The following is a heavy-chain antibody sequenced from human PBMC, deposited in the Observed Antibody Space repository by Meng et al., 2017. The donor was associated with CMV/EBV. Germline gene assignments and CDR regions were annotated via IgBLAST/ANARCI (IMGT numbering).Heavy chain of an antibody. J-gene: IGHJ4*02. CDR3: ARGKRWLPQGFDY. CDR1: GGTFSSYA. D-gene: IGHD5-24*01. CDR2: IIPIFGTA. V-gene: IGHV1-69*05. Sequence: SVKVSCKASGGTFSSYAISWVRQAPGQGLEWMGGIIPIFGTANYAQKFQGRVTITTDESTSTAYMELSSLRSEDTAVYYCARGKRWLPQGFDYWGQGTLVTVSS.